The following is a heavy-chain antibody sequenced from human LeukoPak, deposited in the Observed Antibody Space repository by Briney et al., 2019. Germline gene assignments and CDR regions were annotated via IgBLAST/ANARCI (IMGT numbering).Heavy chain of an antibody. Sequence: GGSLRLSCAASGFTVSSNYMSWVRQAPGKGLEWVSVIYSGGSTYYADSVKGRFTISRDNSKNTLYLQMNSLRAEDTAVYYCARDRARGLYYFDYWGQGTLVTVSS. CDR3: ARDRARGLYYFDY. J-gene: IGHJ4*02. V-gene: IGHV3-53*01. D-gene: IGHD3-10*01. CDR2: IYSGGST. CDR1: GFTVSSNY.